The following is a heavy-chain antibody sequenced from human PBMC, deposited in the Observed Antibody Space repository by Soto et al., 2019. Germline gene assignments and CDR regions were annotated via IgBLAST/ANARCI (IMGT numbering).Heavy chain of an antibody. J-gene: IGHJ4*02. CDR1: GFTFSSYA. D-gene: IGHD6-19*01. V-gene: IGHV3-30-3*01. Sequence: RGSLRLSCTASGFTFSSYAMHWVRQAPGKGLEWVAVISYDGSNKYYADSVKGRFTISRDNSKNTMYLQMNSLRVEDTAVYYCARPYSSGWYGDLDYWGQGTLVTVYS. CDR2: ISYDGSNK. CDR3: ARPYSSGWYGDLDY.